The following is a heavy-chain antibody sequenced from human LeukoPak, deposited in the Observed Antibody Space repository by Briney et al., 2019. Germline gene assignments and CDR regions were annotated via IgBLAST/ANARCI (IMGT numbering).Heavy chain of an antibody. CDR3: AKFFLQWSGPFDY. J-gene: IGHJ4*02. CDR2: IHYDGSNE. D-gene: IGHD3-3*01. V-gene: IGHV3-30*02. CDR1: GFTFTDYG. Sequence: GGSLRLSCVASGFTFTDYGIHWVRQAPGEGLEWVSFIHYDGSNEYYAGSVKGRFTISRDNSKNTLYLQMNSLRAEDTAVYYCAKFFLQWSGPFDYWGQGTLVTVSS.